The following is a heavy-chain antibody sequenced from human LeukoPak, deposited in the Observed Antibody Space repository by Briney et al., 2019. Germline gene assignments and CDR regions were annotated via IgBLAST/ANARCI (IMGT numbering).Heavy chain of an antibody. J-gene: IGHJ4*02. CDR2: IIPIFGTA. D-gene: IGHD3-22*01. V-gene: IGHV1-69*01. Sequence: GSSVKVSCKASGGTFSSYAISWLRQAPGQGLEWMGGIIPIFGTANYAQKFQGRVTITADESTSTAYMELSRLRSEDTAVYYCARDSYYYDSSGSHSDYWGQGTLVTVSS. CDR1: GGTFSSYA. CDR3: ARDSYYYDSSGSHSDY.